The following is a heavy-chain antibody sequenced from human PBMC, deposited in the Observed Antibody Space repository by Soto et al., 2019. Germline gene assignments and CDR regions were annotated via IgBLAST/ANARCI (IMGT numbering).Heavy chain of an antibody. CDR2: IYYSGNT. D-gene: IGHD1-26*01. Sequence: SETLSLTCTVSGGSISSSSYYWGWIRQPPGKGLEWIGSIYYSGNTNYAQKLQGRVTMTTDTSTSTAYMELRSLRSDDTAVYYCARVVGALGHWFDPWGQGTLVTVSS. CDR3: ARVVGALGHWFDP. J-gene: IGHJ5*02. V-gene: IGHV4-39*02. CDR1: GGSISSSSYY.